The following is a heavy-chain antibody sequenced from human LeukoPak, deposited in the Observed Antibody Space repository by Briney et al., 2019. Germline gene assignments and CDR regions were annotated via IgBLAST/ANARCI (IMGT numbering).Heavy chain of an antibody. D-gene: IGHD1-1*01. Sequence: PSQTLSLTCTVSGGSISSDYFYWSWIRQPAGKGLEWIGRIYTSGSTHYNPSLKSRVTISIDTSKNQVSLQLSSVTAADTAVYYCARSLRTECFQRWGQGTLDTVSS. CDR1: GGSISSDYFY. J-gene: IGHJ1*01. CDR3: ARSLRTECFQR. CDR2: IYTSGST. V-gene: IGHV4-61*02.